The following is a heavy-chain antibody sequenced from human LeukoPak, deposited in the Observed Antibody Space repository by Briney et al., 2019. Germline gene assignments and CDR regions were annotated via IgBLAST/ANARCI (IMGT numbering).Heavy chain of an antibody. D-gene: IGHD3-10*01. J-gene: IGHJ4*02. Sequence: SETLSLTCAVYGGSFSGYYWSWIRQPPGKGLEWIGEINHSGSTNYNPSLKSRVTISVDTSKNQFSLKLSSVTAADTAVYYCARAKKGVDGSGSYLRDYWGQGTLVTVSS. CDR2: INHSGST. CDR1: GGSFSGYY. CDR3: ARAKKGVDGSGSYLRDY. V-gene: IGHV4-34*01.